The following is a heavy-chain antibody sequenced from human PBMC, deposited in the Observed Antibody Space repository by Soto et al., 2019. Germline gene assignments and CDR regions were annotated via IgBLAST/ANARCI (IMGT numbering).Heavy chain of an antibody. CDR2: IYKSATT. D-gene: IGHD7-27*01. CDR1: GDSISNLDYF. V-gene: IGHV4-30-4*01. CDR3: ARGRYCLTGRCFPNWFDS. J-gene: IGHJ5*01. Sequence: SETLSLTCSVSGDSISNLDYFWAWIRQPPGQALEYIGYIYKSATTYYNPSFESRVAISFDTSKSQFSLNVTSVTAADTAVYFCARGRYCLTGRCFPNWFDSWGQGALVTVSS.